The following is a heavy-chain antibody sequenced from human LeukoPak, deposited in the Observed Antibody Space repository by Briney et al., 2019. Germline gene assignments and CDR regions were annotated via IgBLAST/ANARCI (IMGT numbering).Heavy chain of an antibody. V-gene: IGHV4-59*12. J-gene: IGHJ4*02. CDR2: IYYSGST. CDR3: ARGGRVINTYYFDY. Sequence: SETLSLTCTVSGGSISSYYWSWIRQPPGKGLEWIGYIYYSGSTNYNPSLKSRVTISVDTSKNQFSLKLSSVTAADTAVYYCARGGRVINTYYFDYWGQGTLVTVSS. D-gene: IGHD3-16*01. CDR1: GGSISSYY.